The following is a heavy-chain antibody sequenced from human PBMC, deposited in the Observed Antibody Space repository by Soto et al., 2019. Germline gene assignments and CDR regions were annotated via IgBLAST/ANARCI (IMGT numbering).Heavy chain of an antibody. CDR2: ISDDGSST. D-gene: IGHD6-13*01. CDR3: AKVSSKRFDY. Sequence: PGGPLRLSCAASGFTFRNHPMSWVRQAPGKGLEWVSAISDDGSSTYYADSVKGRFTISRDNSKNTLYLQMNSLRAEDTAVYYCAKVSSKRFDYWGQGTLVTVSS. V-gene: IGHV3-23*01. CDR1: GFTFRNHP. J-gene: IGHJ4*02.